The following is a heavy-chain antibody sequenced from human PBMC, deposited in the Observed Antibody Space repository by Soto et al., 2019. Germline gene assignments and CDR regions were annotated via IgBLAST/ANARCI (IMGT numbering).Heavy chain of an antibody. V-gene: IGHV4-34*01. Sequence: SETLSLTCAVYGGSFSGYYWSWIRQPPGKGLEWIGEINHSGSTNYNPSLKSRVTISVDTSKNQFSLKLSSVTAADTAVYYCGREDFVLVPAAIGRPGDRFDLWGQGTLDTVSS. CDR2: INHSGST. J-gene: IGHJ5*02. D-gene: IGHD2-2*02. CDR3: GREDFVLVPAAIGRPGDRFDL. CDR1: GGSFSGYY.